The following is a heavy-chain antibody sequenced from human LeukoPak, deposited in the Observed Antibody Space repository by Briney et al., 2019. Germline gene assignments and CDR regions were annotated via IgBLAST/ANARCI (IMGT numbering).Heavy chain of an antibody. J-gene: IGHJ5*02. CDR2: IYYSGST. CDR3: ARVDRITIFGVVS. D-gene: IGHD3-3*01. CDR1: GGSISSYY. Sequence: SETLSLTCTVSGGSISSYYWSWIRQPPGKGLEWIGYIYYSGSTNYNPSLKSRVTISVDTSKNQYSLKLSSVTAADTAVYYCARVDRITIFGVVSWGQGTLVTVSS. V-gene: IGHV4-59*12.